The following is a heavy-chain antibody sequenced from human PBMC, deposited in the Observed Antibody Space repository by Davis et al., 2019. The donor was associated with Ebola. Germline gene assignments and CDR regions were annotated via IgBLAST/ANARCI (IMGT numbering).Heavy chain of an antibody. J-gene: IGHJ4*02. V-gene: IGHV4-59*01. CDR1: GGSFSGYY. CDR3: ARDMSWYTN. Sequence: MPSETLSLTCAVYGGSFSGYYWTWIRQPPGKGLEWIGYIHYSGTTNYNPSLKSRVTISIDTSKNLFSLKLRSLTAADTAVYYCARDMSWYTNWGQGTLVTVSS. D-gene: IGHD6-13*01. CDR2: IHYSGTT.